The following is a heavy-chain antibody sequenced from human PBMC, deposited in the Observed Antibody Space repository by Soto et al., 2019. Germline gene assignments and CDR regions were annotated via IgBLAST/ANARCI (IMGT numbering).Heavy chain of an antibody. V-gene: IGHV1-69*01. CDR2: IIPIFGIA. CDR1: GGTFSSYA. D-gene: IGHD3-22*01. Sequence: QVQLVQSGAEVKKPGSSVKVSCKASGGTFSSYAISWVRQAPGQGLEWMGGIIPIFGIANYAQKFQGRVTITADESTSTAYMELSSLRSEDTAVYYCARPRYYYDSSNDAFDIWGQGTMVTVSS. CDR3: ARPRYYYDSSNDAFDI. J-gene: IGHJ3*02.